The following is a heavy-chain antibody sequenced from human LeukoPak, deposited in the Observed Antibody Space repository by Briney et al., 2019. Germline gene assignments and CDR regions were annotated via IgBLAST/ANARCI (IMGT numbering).Heavy chain of an antibody. Sequence: SETLSLTCAVSGYSISSGYYWGWIRPPPGKGLEWIGSVYHSGITYYNPSLKSRVTISVDTSKNQFSLKLSSVTAADTAVYYCAGSVGYWGQGTLVTVSS. V-gene: IGHV4-38-2*01. CDR2: VYHSGIT. CDR3: AGSVGY. CDR1: GYSISSGYY. D-gene: IGHD1-26*01. J-gene: IGHJ4*01.